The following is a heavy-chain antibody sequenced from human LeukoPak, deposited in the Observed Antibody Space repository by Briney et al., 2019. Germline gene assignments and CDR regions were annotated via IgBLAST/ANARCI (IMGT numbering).Heavy chain of an antibody. D-gene: IGHD1/OR15-1a*01. CDR3: ARYDGTTVNDAFDI. J-gene: IGHJ3*02. CDR2: IYYSGST. V-gene: IGHV4-39*07. CDR1: GGSISSSSYY. Sequence: PSETLSLTCTVSGGSISSSSYYWGWIRQPPGNGLEWIGSIYYSGSTYYNPSLKSRVTISVDTSKNQFSLKLSSVTAADTAVYYCARYDGTTVNDAFDIWGQGTMVTVSS.